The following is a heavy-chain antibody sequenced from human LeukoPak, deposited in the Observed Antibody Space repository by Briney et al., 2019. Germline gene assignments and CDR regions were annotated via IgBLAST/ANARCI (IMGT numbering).Heavy chain of an antibody. D-gene: IGHD5-18*01. J-gene: IGHJ5*02. CDR1: GGSISSGGYY. CDR3: ARSTGGYSYGEGASWNWFDP. V-gene: IGHV4-31*03. Sequence: SETLSLTCTVSGGSISSGGYYWSWLRQHPGKGLEWIVYIYYSGSTYYNPSLKSRVTISVDTSKNQFSLKLSSVTAADTAVYHCARSTGGYSYGEGASWNWFDPWGQGTRVTVSS. CDR2: IYYSGST.